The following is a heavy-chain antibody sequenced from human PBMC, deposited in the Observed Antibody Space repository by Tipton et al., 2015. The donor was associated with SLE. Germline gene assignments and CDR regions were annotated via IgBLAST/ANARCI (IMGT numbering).Heavy chain of an antibody. CDR1: GGSISSHY. V-gene: IGHV4-59*11. J-gene: IGHJ4*02. CDR3: ARDLGSSAYFDY. Sequence: TLYLTCTVSGGSISSHYWSWIRQPPGKGLEWIGYIYYSGSTNYNPALKSRVTISVDTSKNQFSLKLSSVTAADTAVYYCARDLGSSAYFDYWGQGTLVTVSS. CDR2: IYYSGST. D-gene: IGHD1-26*01.